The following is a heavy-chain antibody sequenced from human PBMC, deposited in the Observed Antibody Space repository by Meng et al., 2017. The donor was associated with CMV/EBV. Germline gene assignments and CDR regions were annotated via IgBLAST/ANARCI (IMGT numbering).Heavy chain of an antibody. Sequence: GGSLRLSCAVSGLTVSSNYMSWVRQAPGKGLEWVSVIYSGGTTGYADSVRGRFTISGDKSKNTLYLQMNSLRVEDTAVYYCERSSGWYAFDMWGQGTMVTVSS. CDR2: IYSGGTT. V-gene: IGHV3-53*01. J-gene: IGHJ3*02. CDR1: GLTVSSNY. CDR3: ERSSGWYAFDM. D-gene: IGHD6-19*01.